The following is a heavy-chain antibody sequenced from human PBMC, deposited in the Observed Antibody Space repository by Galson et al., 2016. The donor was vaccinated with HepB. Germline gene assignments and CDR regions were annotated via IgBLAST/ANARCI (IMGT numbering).Heavy chain of an antibody. Sequence: SVKVSCKASGAIFTSLTISWVRQAPGQGLEWMGRITPSLDAAEYARDLQGRVTINADKATGNTYMELASLRSDDTAVYFCATAVRGELIIFDSWGPGSQVTVSS. CDR3: ATAVRGELIIFDS. CDR1: GAIFTSLT. D-gene: IGHD1-7*01. J-gene: IGHJ5*01. V-gene: IGHV1-69*08. CDR2: ITPSLDAA.